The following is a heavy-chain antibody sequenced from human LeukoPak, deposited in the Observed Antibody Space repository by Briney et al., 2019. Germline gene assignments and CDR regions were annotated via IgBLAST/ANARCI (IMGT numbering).Heavy chain of an antibody. Sequence: GGSLRLSCAASGFTFSSYSMNWVRQAPGKGLEWVSSISSSSSYIYYADSVKGRFTISRDNAKNSLYLQMNSLRAEGTAVYYCARVSSGYATDYWGQGTLVTVSS. CDR1: GFTFSSYS. J-gene: IGHJ4*02. CDR2: ISSSSSYI. D-gene: IGHD5-12*01. CDR3: ARVSSGYATDY. V-gene: IGHV3-21*01.